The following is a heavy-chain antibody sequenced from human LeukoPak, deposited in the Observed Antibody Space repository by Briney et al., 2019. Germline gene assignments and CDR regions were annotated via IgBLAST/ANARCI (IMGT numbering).Heavy chain of an antibody. CDR1: GFTFSSYA. CDR2: ISGSGGST. J-gene: IGHJ4*02. V-gene: IGHV3-23*01. Sequence: AGGSLRLSCAASGFTFSSYAMSWVRQAPGKGLEWVSAISGSGGSTYYADSVKGRFTISRDNSKNTLYLQMNSLRAEDTAVYYCAKVPDYDILPGIYWGQGTLVTVSS. CDR3: AKVPDYDILPGIY. D-gene: IGHD3-9*01.